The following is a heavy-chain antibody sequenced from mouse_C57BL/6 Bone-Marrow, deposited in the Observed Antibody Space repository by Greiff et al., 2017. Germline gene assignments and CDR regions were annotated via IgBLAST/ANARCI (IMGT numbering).Heavy chain of an antibody. D-gene: IGHD1-1*01. CDR3: ARWTSDYGSRSWYFDV. CDR2: INPSSGYT. CDR1: GYTFTSYT. Sequence: QVQLQQSGAELARPGASVKMSCKASGYTFTSYTMHWVNQRPGQGLEWIGYINPSSGYTKYNQKFKDKATLTADKSSSTAYMQLSSLTSEDSAVYYCARWTSDYGSRSWYFDVWGTGTTVTVSS. J-gene: IGHJ1*03. V-gene: IGHV1-4*01.